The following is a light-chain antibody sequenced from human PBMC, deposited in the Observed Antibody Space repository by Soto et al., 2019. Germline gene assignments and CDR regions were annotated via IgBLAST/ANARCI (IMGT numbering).Light chain of an antibody. CDR2: AAS. Sequence: DIQMTQSPSFVSASVGDRVTITCRASQAVSTWLAWYQQKPGDAPKLLIYAASTLQSGVPSRFSGSGSGTDFTLTIRSLQPEDFETYYCQQYNSFPRTLGGGTKVDIK. J-gene: IGKJ4*01. V-gene: IGKV1-12*01. CDR3: QQYNSFPRT. CDR1: QAVSTW.